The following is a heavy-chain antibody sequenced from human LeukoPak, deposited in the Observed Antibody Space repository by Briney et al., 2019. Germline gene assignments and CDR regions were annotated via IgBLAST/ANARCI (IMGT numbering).Heavy chain of an antibody. CDR1: GGSISSSNW. V-gene: IGHV4-4*02. D-gene: IGHD2-21*01. CDR3: VSQGDSEGDGY. CDR2: IYHSGST. J-gene: IGHJ4*02. Sequence: SETLSLTCAVSGGSISSSNWWSWVRQPPGKGLEWIGEIYHSGSTNYNPPLKSRVTISVDKSKNQFSLKLSSVTAADTAVYYCVSQGDSEGDGYWGQGTLVTVSS.